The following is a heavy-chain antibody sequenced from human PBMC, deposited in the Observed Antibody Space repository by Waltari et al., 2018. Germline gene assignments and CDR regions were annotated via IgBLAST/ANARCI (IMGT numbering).Heavy chain of an antibody. J-gene: IGHJ4*02. CDR1: GGTFSSYA. CDR3: ARHITMVQGVIGY. V-gene: IGHV1-69*05. CDR2: IIPIFGTA. D-gene: IGHD3-10*01. Sequence: QVQLVQSGAEVKKPGSSVKVSCKASGGTFSSYAISWVRQATGQGLEWMGGIIPIFGTANYAQKFQGRVTITTDESMSTAYMELSSLRSEDTAVYYCARHITMVQGVIGYWGQGTLVTVSS.